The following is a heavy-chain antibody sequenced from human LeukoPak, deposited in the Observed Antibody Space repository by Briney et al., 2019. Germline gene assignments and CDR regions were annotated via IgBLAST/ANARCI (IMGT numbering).Heavy chain of an antibody. CDR1: GGSISSGDYY. CDR2: IYYSGST. V-gene: IGHV4-30-4*01. Sequence: PSETLSLTCTVSGGSISSGDYYWSWIRQPPGKGLEWIGYIYYSGSTYYNPSLKSRVTISVDTSKNQFSLKLSSVTAADTAVYYCARGIMTTVPTFDYWGQGTLVTVSS. J-gene: IGHJ4*02. CDR3: ARGIMTTVPTFDY. D-gene: IGHD4-17*01.